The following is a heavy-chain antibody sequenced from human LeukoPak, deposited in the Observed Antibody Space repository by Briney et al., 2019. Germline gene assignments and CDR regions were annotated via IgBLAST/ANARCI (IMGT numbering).Heavy chain of an antibody. V-gene: IGHV3-30*02. J-gene: IGHJ4*02. CDR1: GFTFSSNG. D-gene: IGHD3-10*01. Sequence: AGSLRLSCVASGFTFSSNGMHWVRQAPGKGLEWVTFIQYDGSKKYYADSVKGRFTISRDNSKNTLYLEMNSLRAEDTAVYYCAKDIGSYYDYWGQGILVTVSS. CDR2: IQYDGSKK. CDR3: AKDIGSYYDY.